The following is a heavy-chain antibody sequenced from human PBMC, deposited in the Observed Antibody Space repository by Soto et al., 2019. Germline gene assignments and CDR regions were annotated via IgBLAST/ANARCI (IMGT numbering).Heavy chain of an antibody. J-gene: IGHJ4*02. CDR2: ISGSGGST. Sequence: GGSLRLSCAASGFTFSSYAMSWVRQAPGKGLEWVSAISGSGGSTYYADSVKGRFTISRDNSKNTLYLQMNSLRAEDKAVYYCAKDPTSSIAVAGIYFDYWGQGTLVTVSS. CDR1: GFTFSSYA. CDR3: AKDPTSSIAVAGIYFDY. D-gene: IGHD6-19*01. V-gene: IGHV3-23*01.